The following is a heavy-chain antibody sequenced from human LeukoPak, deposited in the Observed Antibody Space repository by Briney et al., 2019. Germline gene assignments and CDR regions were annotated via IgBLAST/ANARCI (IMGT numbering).Heavy chain of an antibody. J-gene: IGHJ5*02. V-gene: IGHV3-30*04. D-gene: IGHD3-22*01. Sequence: GRSLRLSCAASGFTFAAYPMHWVRQVPGKGLEWVAVISYDGSNKYYADSVKGRFTISRDNSKNTLYLQMNSLRAEDTAVYYCARDSNYYDSGGALWFDPWGQGTLVTVSS. CDR3: ARDSNYYDSGGALWFDP. CDR2: ISYDGSNK. CDR1: GFTFAAYP.